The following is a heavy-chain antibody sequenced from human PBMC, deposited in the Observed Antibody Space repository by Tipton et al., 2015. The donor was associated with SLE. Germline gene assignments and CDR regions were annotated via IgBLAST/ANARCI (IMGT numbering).Heavy chain of an antibody. J-gene: IGHJ5*02. CDR2: INHSGST. V-gene: IGHV4-34*01. CDR3: ATEGGNWFDP. D-gene: IGHD2-15*01. Sequence: AGLVKPSETLSLTCAVSGGSFTMYYWSWIRQSPGKGLEWIGEINHSGSTNYNPSLKARVTLSADTSKNQVSLRLTPVTAADTAVYYCATEGGNWFDPWGQGILVTVSS. CDR1: GGSFTMYY.